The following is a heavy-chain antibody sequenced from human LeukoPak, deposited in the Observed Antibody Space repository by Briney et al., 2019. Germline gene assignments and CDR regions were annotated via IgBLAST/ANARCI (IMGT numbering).Heavy chain of an antibody. D-gene: IGHD2-15*01. J-gene: IGHJ1*01. Sequence: GASVKVSCKASGYTFTDYYIHWVRQAPGQGLEWMGRINPNSGGTNYAQKFQGRVTMTRDTSISTAYMELSSLRSEDTAVYYCARDSSDIRSLIAHWGQGTLVTVSS. V-gene: IGHV1-2*06. CDR3: ARDSSDIRSLIAH. CDR1: GYTFTDYY. CDR2: INPNSGGT.